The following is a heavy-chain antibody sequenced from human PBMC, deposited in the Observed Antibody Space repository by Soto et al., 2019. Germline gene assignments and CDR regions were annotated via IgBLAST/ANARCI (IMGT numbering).Heavy chain of an antibody. J-gene: IGHJ6*02. CDR3: ASREVFGVVYYGMDV. CDR1: GYTSTGYY. D-gene: IGHD3-3*01. Sequence: GASVNVSCKASGYTSTGYYMHWVRQAPGQGLEWMGWINPNSGGTNYAQKFQGRVTMTRDTSISTAYMELSRLRSDDTAVYYCASREVFGVVYYGMDVWGQGTTVTVSS. CDR2: INPNSGGT. V-gene: IGHV1-2*02.